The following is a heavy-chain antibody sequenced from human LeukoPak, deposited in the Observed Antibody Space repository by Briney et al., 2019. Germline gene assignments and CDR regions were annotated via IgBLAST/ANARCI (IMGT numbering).Heavy chain of an antibody. V-gene: IGHV3-23*01. Sequence: GSLRLSCAASGFTFSSFAMRWVRQAPGKGLEWVSSISGNGVCTYYSDSVKGRFTISRDNSKNALNLQMNSLRVEDTAVYYCAKRGSTSYHFDSWGQGTLVTVSS. CDR3: AKRGSTSYHFDS. J-gene: IGHJ4*02. D-gene: IGHD2-2*01. CDR1: GFTFSSFA. CDR2: ISGNGVCT.